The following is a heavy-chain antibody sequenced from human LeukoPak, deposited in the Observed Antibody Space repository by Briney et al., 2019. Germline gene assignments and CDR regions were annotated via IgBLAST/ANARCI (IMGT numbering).Heavy chain of an antibody. V-gene: IGHV3-48*04. CDR3: AELGITMIGGV. Sequence: GGSLRLSCAASGFTFSSFGMNWVRQAPGKGLEWVSYISSSGSTIYYADSVEGRFTISRDNAKNSLYLQMNSLRAEDTAVYYCAELGITMIGGVWGKGTTVTISS. CDR1: GFTFSSFG. CDR2: ISSSGSTI. J-gene: IGHJ6*04. D-gene: IGHD3-10*02.